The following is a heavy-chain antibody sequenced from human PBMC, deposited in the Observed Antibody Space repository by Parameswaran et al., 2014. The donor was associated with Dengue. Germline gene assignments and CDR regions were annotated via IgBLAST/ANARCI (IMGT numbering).Heavy chain of an antibody. V-gene: IGHV4-59*08. CDR1: GGSISSYY. CDR3: ARHFSRGWYESAFYYYCYGMDV. CDR2: IYYSGST. Sequence: AGGSLRLSCTVSGGSISSYYWSWIRQPPGKGLEWIGYIYYSGSTNYNPSLKSRVTISVDTSKNQFSLKLSSVTAADTAVYYCARHFSRGWYESAFYYYCYGMDVWGQGTTVTVSS. J-gene: IGHJ6*02. D-gene: IGHD6-19*01.